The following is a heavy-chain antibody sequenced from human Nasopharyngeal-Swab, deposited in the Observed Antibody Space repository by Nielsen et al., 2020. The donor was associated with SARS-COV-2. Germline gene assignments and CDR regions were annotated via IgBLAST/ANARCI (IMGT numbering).Heavy chain of an antibody. J-gene: IGHJ5*02. D-gene: IGHD1-26*01. CDR2: ALHDGRT. Sequence: IRQPPGKGLEWIGEALHDGRTSYHSTLESRVTISIDTSRNQFSLRLTSVTAADTAVYYCAKEGSGSPALSWGQGILATVSS. V-gene: IGHV4-4*02. CDR3: AKEGSGSPALS.